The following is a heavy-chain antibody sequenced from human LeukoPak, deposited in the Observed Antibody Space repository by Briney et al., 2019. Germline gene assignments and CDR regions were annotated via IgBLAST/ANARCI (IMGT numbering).Heavy chain of an antibody. Sequence: SQTLSLTCAVSGGFISSGGYSWNWIRQPPGTGLEWIGYIYHTGTTYYNSSLKSRVTISVDTSKNQFSLELKSVTAADTAVYYCARGSDYGDYPYYYYYYGMDVWGQGTTVTVSS. V-gene: IGHV4-30-2*01. CDR2: IYHTGTT. CDR3: ARGSDYGDYPYYYYYYGMDV. CDR1: GGFISSGGYS. J-gene: IGHJ6*02. D-gene: IGHD4-17*01.